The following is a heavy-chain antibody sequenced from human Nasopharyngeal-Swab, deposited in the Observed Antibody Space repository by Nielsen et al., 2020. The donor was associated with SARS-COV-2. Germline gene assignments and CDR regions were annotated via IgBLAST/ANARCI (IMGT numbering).Heavy chain of an antibody. Sequence: WVRQAPGQGLEWMGWISAYNGNTNYAQKLQGRVTMTTDTSTSTAYMELRSLRSDDTAVYYCARDPDFWGNRFDPWGQGTLVTVSS. CDR3: ARDPDFWGNRFDP. V-gene: IGHV1-18*01. CDR2: ISAYNGNT. J-gene: IGHJ5*02. D-gene: IGHD3/OR15-3a*01.